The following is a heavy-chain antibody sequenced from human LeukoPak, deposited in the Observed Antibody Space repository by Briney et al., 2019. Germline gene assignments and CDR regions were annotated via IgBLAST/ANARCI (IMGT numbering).Heavy chain of an antibody. D-gene: IGHD3-16*02. V-gene: IGHV3-23*01. Sequence: GGSLRLSCAASGFTFNNYAMTWVRQAPGKGLEWVSGISGSAGNTYYADSVKGRFTISRDYSKNTLYLQMNSLRAEDTAIYYCAKNRGFRGVIVVPPLDFWGQGTLVTVSS. CDR1: GFTFNNYA. CDR3: AKNRGFRGVIVVPPLDF. CDR2: ISGSAGNT. J-gene: IGHJ4*02.